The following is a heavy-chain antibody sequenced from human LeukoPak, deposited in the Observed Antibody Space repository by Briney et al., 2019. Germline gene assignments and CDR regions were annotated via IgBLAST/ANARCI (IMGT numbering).Heavy chain of an antibody. J-gene: IGHJ4*02. CDR2: IWYDGSNK. V-gene: IGHV3-33*01. CDR1: GFTFSSYG. CDR3: AREEYSYGYAFYY. D-gene: IGHD5-18*01. Sequence: GGSLRLSCAASGFTFSSYGVHWVRQAPGKGLEWVAVIWYDGSNKYYADSVKGRFTISRDNSKNTLYLQMNSLRAEDTAVYYCAREEYSYGYAFYYWGQGTLVTVSS.